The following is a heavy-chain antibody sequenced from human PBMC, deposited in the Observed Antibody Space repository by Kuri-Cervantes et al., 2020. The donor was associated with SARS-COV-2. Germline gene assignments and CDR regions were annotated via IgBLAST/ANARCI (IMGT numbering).Heavy chain of an antibody. CDR2: ISWNSGSI. J-gene: IGHJ4*02. CDR1: GFTFDDYA. Sequence: GGSLRLSCAASGFTFDDYAMHRVRQAPGKGLEWVSGISWNSGSIGYADSVKGRFTISRDNAKNSLYLQMNSLRAEDTALYYCAKDIIAAAGMTIDYWGQGALVTVSS. D-gene: IGHD6-13*01. V-gene: IGHV3-9*01. CDR3: AKDIIAAAGMTIDY.